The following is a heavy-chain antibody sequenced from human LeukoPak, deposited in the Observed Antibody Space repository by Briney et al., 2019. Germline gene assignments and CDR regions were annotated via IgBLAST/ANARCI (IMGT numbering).Heavy chain of an antibody. J-gene: IGHJ4*02. Sequence: GGTLRLSCAASGFTFSSYGMSWVRQAPGKGLEWVSAISGSGGSTYYADSVKGRFTISRDNSKNTLYLQMNSLRAEDTAVYYCAKGRPESIVGATPSYYFDYWGQGTLVTVSS. V-gene: IGHV3-23*01. CDR3: AKGRPESIVGATPSYYFDY. CDR1: GFTFSSYG. CDR2: ISGSGGST. D-gene: IGHD1-26*01.